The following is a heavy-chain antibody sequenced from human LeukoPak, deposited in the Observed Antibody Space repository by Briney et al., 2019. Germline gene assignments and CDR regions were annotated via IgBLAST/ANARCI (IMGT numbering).Heavy chain of an antibody. D-gene: IGHD3-22*01. J-gene: IGHJ4*02. Sequence: PSETLSLTCTVSGGSISSGDYYWSWIRQPPGKGLKWIGYIYYSGSTYYNPSLKSRVTISVDTSKNQFSLKLSSVTAADTAVYYCARTGGYYYDSSGYYYGYWGQGTLVTVSS. CDR3: ARTGGYYYDSSGYYYGY. CDR2: IYYSGST. CDR1: GGSISSGDYY. V-gene: IGHV4-30-4*01.